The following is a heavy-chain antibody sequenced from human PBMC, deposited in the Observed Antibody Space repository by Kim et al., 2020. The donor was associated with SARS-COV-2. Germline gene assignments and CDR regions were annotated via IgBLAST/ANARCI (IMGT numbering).Heavy chain of an antibody. CDR3: ARHYRSSWYVSYYFDY. CDR1: GGSISSYY. Sequence: SETLSLTCTVSGGSISSYYWSWIRQPPGKGLEWIGYIYYSGSTNYNPSLKSRVTISVDTSKNQFSLKLSSVTAADTAVYYCARHYRSSWYVSYYFDYWGQGTLVTVSS. D-gene: IGHD6-13*01. V-gene: IGHV4-59*01. J-gene: IGHJ4*02. CDR2: IYYSGST.